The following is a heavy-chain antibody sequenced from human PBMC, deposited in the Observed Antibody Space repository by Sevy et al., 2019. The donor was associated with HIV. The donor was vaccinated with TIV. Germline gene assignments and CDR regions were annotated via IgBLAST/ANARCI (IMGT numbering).Heavy chain of an antibody. D-gene: IGHD1-26*01. V-gene: IGHV3-33*08. CDR1: GFIFNNAW. CDR3: ARESGSDWYLDY. J-gene: IGHJ4*02. Sequence: GGSLRLSCAASGFIFNNAWMTWVRQIPGQGLEWVASIFNDGKTKYYGDAVKGRFTISRDDSKNTLYLQMDSLRAEDTAVYYCARESGSDWYLDYWGQGTLVTVSS. CDR2: IFNDGKTK.